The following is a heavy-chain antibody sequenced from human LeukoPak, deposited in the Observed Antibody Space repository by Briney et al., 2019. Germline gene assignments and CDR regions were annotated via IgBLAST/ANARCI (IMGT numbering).Heavy chain of an antibody. CDR3: VRQKKSHGNFDY. J-gene: IGHJ4*02. V-gene: IGHV3-13*01. Sequence: GGSLRLSCAASGFTFSDHAMHWVRQAPGKGLEWVSAVGIAADTFYPGSVKGRFTISRENAKNSLYPQMNSLRVEDTAVYYCVRQKKSHGNFDYWGQGTLVTVSS. CDR1: GFTFSDHA. CDR2: VGIAADT. D-gene: IGHD1-26*01.